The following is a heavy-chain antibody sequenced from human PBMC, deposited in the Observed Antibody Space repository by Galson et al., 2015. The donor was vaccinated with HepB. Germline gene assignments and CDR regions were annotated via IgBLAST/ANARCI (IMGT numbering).Heavy chain of an antibody. V-gene: IGHV3-74*01. J-gene: IGHJ3*01. CDR3: ARGSDYDYAWGSHRYTGAFDF. Sequence: SLRLSCAASGFTFNNYWMHWVRQAPGQGLVWVSLINTDGSDTGYADSVKGRFTISRDKAANTVFLQMDSLRAEDTAVYYCARGSDYDYAWGSHRYTGAFDFWGHGTMVSVSS. CDR1: GFTFNNYW. D-gene: IGHD3-16*02. CDR2: INTDGSDT.